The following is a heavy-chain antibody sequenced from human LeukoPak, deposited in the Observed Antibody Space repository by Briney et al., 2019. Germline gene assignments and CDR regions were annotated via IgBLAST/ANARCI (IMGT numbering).Heavy chain of an antibody. D-gene: IGHD6-13*01. V-gene: IGHV3-23*01. CDR3: AKGPPTGYGSSWFDY. CDR2: ISSSGDNT. J-gene: IGHJ4*02. CDR1: GFTFSSYA. Sequence: GGSLRLSCAVSGFTFSSYAMSWVRQDPGKGLEWVSAISSSGDNTYYADSVKGRFTISRDNSKNTLYLQMNSLRAEDTAVYYCAKGPPTGYGSSWFDYWGQGTLVTVSS.